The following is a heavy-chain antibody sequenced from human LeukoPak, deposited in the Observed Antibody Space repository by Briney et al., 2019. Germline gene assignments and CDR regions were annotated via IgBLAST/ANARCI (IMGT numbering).Heavy chain of an antibody. CDR3: ARDIIVVVPAAILAYGMDV. V-gene: IGHV1-46*01. CDR2: INPSGGST. D-gene: IGHD2-2*01. CDR1: GYTFTSYY. Sequence: GASVKVSCKASGYTFTSYYMHWVRQAPGQGLEWMGIINPSGGSTSYAQKFQGRVTMTGDTSTSTVYMELSSLRSEDTAVYYCARDIIVVVPAAILAYGMDVWGQGTTVTVSS. J-gene: IGHJ6*02.